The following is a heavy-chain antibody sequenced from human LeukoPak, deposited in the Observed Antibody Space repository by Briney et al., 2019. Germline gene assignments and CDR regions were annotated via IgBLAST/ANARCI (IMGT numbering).Heavy chain of an antibody. Sequence: QPGGSLRLSCAASGFIFNNYAMTWVRQAPGKGLEWVSAISGSGGTTYYADSVKGRFTISRDNSKNTLYLQMNSLRAEDTAVYYCAKGRLSTSSGWLNWFDPWGQGTLVTVSS. J-gene: IGHJ5*02. D-gene: IGHD3-22*01. CDR1: GFIFNNYA. CDR2: ISGSGGTT. CDR3: AKGRLSTSSGWLNWFDP. V-gene: IGHV3-23*01.